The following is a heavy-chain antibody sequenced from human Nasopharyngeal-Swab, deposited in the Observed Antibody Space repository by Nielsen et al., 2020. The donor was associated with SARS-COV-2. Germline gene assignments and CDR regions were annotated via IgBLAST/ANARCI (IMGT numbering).Heavy chain of an antibody. Sequence: GESLKISCAASGFTFSNYNLNWVRQAPGKVLEWGSSISSSSTYIYYADSVKGRFTISRDNTKNSLYLQMNSLRAEDTALYYCARDGLGYDFWSAYFMDVWGQGTTVTVSS. CDR2: ISSSSTYI. CDR1: GFTFSNYN. J-gene: IGHJ6*02. CDR3: ARDGLGYDFWSAYFMDV. V-gene: IGHV3-21*01. D-gene: IGHD3-3*01.